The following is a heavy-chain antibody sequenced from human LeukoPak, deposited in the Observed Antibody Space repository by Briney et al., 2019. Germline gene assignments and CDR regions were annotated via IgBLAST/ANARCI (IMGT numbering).Heavy chain of an antibody. CDR3: ATYGSGSLLLLDDAFDI. D-gene: IGHD3-10*01. J-gene: IGHJ3*02. V-gene: IGHV3-23*01. CDR1: GFTFSSYA. CDR2: ISGSGGST. Sequence: GGSLRLSCAASGFTFSSYAMSWVRQAPGKGLEWVSAISGSGGSTYYADSVKGRFTISRDNSKNTLYLQMNSLRAEDTAVYYCATYGSGSLLLLDDAFDIWGHGTMVTVSS.